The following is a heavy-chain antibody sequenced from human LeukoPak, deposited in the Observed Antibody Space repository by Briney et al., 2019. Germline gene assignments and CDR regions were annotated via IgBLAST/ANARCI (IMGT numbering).Heavy chain of an antibody. CDR2: ISSNGGST. V-gene: IGHV3-64*01. D-gene: IGHD6-6*01. Sequence: PGGSLRLSCAASGFTFSSYAMHWVRQAPGKGLEYVSAISSNGGSTYYANSVKGRFTISRDNSKNTLYLQMGSLRAEDMAVYYCARDSPVPHAFDIWGQGTMVTVSS. J-gene: IGHJ3*02. CDR1: GFTFSSYA. CDR3: ARDSPVPHAFDI.